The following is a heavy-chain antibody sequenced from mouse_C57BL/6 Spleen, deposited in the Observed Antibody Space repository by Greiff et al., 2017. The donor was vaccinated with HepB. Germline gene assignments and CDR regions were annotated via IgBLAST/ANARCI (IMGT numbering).Heavy chain of an antibody. Sequence: QVQLQQPGAELVMPGASVKLSCKASGYTFTSYWMHWVKQRPGQGLEWIGEIDPSDSYTNYNQKFKGKSTLTVDKSSSTAYMQLSSLTSEDSAVYYCARYRLVWYFDVWGTGTTVTVSS. D-gene: IGHD1-2*01. CDR2: IDPSDSYT. CDR3: ARYRLVWYFDV. CDR1: GYTFTSYW. V-gene: IGHV1-69*01. J-gene: IGHJ1*03.